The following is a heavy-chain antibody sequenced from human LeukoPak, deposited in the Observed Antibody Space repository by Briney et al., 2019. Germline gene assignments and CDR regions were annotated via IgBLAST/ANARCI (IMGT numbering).Heavy chain of an antibody. CDR1: GGSISSYY. Sequence: SETLSLTCTVSGGSISSYYWSWIRQPPGKGLEWIGYIYYSGSTNYNPSPKSRVTISVDTSKNQFSLKLSSVTAADTAVYYCARGYYGDYFDYWGQGTLVTVSS. CDR2: IYYSGST. J-gene: IGHJ4*02. V-gene: IGHV4-59*01. CDR3: ARGYYGDYFDY. D-gene: IGHD4-17*01.